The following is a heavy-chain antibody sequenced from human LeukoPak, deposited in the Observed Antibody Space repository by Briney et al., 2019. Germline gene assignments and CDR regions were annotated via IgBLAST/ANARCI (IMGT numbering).Heavy chain of an antibody. D-gene: IGHD6-19*01. J-gene: IGHJ5*01. CDR3: ASKSSGSSGWYGSGFDS. Sequence: PSQTLSLTCAISGDSVSSNSAAWNWIRQSPSRGLEWLGRTYYRSKWYNDYAVSVKSRITINPDTSKNQFSLQLNSVTPEDTAVYYCASKSSGSSGWYGSGFDSWGQGTLVTVSS. CDR1: GDSVSSNSAA. CDR2: TYYRSKWYN. V-gene: IGHV6-1*01.